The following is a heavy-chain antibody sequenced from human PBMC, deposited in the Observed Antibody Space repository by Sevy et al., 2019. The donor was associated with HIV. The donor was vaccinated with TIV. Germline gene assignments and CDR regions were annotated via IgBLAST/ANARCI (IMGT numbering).Heavy chain of an antibody. CDR3: AKRRVQSGLSGGGANYGMDV. Sequence: GGSLRLSCAASGFPFSNFAMSWVRQAPGKGLEWVSTLIGGGSRTYYADSVTGRFIISRDNSRNTLYLLMNSLRAEDTAFYYCAKRRVQSGLSGGGANYGMDVCGRGTTVTVSS. CDR1: GFPFSNFA. V-gene: IGHV3-23*01. D-gene: IGHD2-8*02. CDR2: LIGGGSRT. J-gene: IGHJ6*02.